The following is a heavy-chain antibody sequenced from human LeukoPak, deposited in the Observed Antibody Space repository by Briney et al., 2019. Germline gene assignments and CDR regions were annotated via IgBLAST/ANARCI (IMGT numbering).Heavy chain of an antibody. J-gene: IGHJ4*02. D-gene: IGHD2-21*02. CDR1: GFTFSDYY. CDR3: ARAVGTGRQYYFDC. CDR2: ISSSSNYT. Sequence: PGGSLRLSCAASGFTFSDYYMSWIRQAPGKGLEWVSYISSSSNYTNYADSVKGRFTISRDNAKNSLYLQMNSLRAEDTAVYYCARAVGTGRQYYFDCWGQGTLVTVSS. V-gene: IGHV3-11*05.